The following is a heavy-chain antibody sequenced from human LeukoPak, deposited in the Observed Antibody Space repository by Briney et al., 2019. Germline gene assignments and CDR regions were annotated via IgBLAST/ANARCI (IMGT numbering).Heavy chain of an antibody. CDR3: AKDQFRGIAAAGHINY. Sequence: GGSLRLSCAASGFTFDDYAMHWVRQAPGKGLEWVSGISPSGDITYYTDSVRGRFTISRDNSKNTLYLQMNSLRAEDTAVYYCAKDQFRGIAAAGHINYWGQGTLVTVSS. J-gene: IGHJ4*02. CDR1: GFTFDDYA. D-gene: IGHD6-13*01. V-gene: IGHV3-23*01. CDR2: ISPSGDIT.